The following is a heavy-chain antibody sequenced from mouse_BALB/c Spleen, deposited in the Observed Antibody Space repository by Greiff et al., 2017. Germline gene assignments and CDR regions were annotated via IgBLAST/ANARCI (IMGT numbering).Heavy chain of an antibody. CDR2: ISYDGSN. CDR3: AGAYGGFAY. J-gene: IGHJ3*01. V-gene: IGHV3-6*02. D-gene: IGHD1-1*01. Sequence: ESGPGLVKPSQSLSLTCSVTGYSITSGYYWNWIRQFPGNKLEWMGYISYDGSNNYNPSLKNRISITRDTSKNQFFLKLNSVTTEDTATYYCAGAYGGFAYWGQGTLVTVYA. CDR1: GYSITSGYY.